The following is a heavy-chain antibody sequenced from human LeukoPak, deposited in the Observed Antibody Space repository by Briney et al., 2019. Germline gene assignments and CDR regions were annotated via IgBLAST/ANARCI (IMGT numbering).Heavy chain of an antibody. D-gene: IGHD2-21*02. J-gene: IGHJ3*02. CDR3: ARDRCGGDCYGEGAFDI. CDR1: GGSISSGGYS. Sequence: PSETLSLTCAVSGGSISSGGYSWSWIRQPPGKGLEWIGYIYHSGSTYYNPSLKSRVTISVDRSKNQFSLKLSSVTAADTAVYYCARDRCGGDCYGEGAFDIWGQGTMVTVSS. V-gene: IGHV4-30-2*01. CDR2: IYHSGST.